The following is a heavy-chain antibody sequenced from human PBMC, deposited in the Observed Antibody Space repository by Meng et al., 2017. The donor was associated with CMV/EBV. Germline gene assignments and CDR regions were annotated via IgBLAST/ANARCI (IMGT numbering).Heavy chain of an antibody. V-gene: IGHV1-69*12. CDR3: ARGGDSWYSDY. Sequence: QFQSVHAAAEVKKPGSSVKVSCKPSGGTFSTFAISWVRQAPGEGLEWMGGIIPVFETANYAERFQDRVTITADDSTTTAYMELSSLRADDTALYFCARGGDSWYSDYWGQGTLVTVSS. CDR2: IIPVFETA. J-gene: IGHJ4*02. CDR1: GGTFSTFA. D-gene: IGHD1-26*01.